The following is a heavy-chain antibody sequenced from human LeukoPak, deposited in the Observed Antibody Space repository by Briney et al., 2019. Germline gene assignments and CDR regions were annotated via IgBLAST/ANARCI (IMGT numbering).Heavy chain of an antibody. J-gene: IGHJ3*02. CDR2: IKQDGSEK. V-gene: IGHV3-7*01. Sequence: GGSLRLSCVVSGFSFNTYWMTWVRQAPGKGLEWVANIKQDGSEKYYVDSVKGRFTISRDNAKNSLYLQMNSLRAEDTAVYYCARTGYSAFDIWGQGTMVTVSS. CDR3: ARTGYSAFDI. CDR1: GFSFNTYW. D-gene: IGHD6-13*01.